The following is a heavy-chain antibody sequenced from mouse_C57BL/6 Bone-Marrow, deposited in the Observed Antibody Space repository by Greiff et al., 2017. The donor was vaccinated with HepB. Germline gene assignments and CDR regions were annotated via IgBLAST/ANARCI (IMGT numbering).Heavy chain of an antibody. V-gene: IGHV5-4*01. J-gene: IGHJ2*01. Sequence: EVMLVESGGGLVKPGGSLKLSCAASGFTFSSYAMSWVRQTPEKRLEWVATISDGGSYTYYPDTVKGRFTISRDNAKNNLYLQMSHLKSEDTAMYYCARDKNYYGSSYPFDYWGQGTTLTVSS. D-gene: IGHD1-1*01. CDR1: GFTFSSYA. CDR2: ISDGGSYT. CDR3: ARDKNYYGSSYPFDY.